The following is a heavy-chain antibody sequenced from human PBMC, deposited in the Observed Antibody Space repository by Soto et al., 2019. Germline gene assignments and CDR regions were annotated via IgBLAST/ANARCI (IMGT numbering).Heavy chain of an antibody. D-gene: IGHD2-2*02. J-gene: IGHJ4*02. CDR3: ARERGEGHCYTAFGY. CDR2: IIPILVIA. CDR1: GGTFSSYT. V-gene: IGHV1-69*04. Sequence: ASVKVSCKASGGTFSSYTISWVRQAPGQGLEWMGRIIPILVIANYSQKFQGRVTITADKSTSTAYMELSSLRSEDTAVYYCARERGEGHCYTAFGYWGEGPLVRVAS.